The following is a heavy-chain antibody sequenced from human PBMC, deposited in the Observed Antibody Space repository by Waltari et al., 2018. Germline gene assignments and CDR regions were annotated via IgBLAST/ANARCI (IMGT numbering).Heavy chain of an antibody. CDR1: GYSISSGSY. CDR3: ARLVGATGRGY. D-gene: IGHD1-26*01. J-gene: IGHJ4*02. Sequence: QVQLQESGPGLVKPSETLSLTCAVSGYSISSGSYWGGIRQPPGKGLEWIGSIYHSGSTYYNPSLKSRVTISVDTSKNQFSLKLSSVTAADTAVYYCARLVGATGRGYWGQGTLVTVSS. CDR2: IYHSGST. V-gene: IGHV4-38-2*01.